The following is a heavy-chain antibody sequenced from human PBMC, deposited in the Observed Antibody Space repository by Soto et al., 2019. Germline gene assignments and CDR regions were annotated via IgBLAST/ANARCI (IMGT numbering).Heavy chain of an antibody. J-gene: IGHJ6*03. CDR1: GYTFTSYG. Sequence: ASVKVSCKASGYTFTSYGISWVRQAPGQGLEWMGWISAYNGNTNYGQKLQGRVNLTTDTSTSTAYMELRSLRSDDTAVYYCARAGDDFWSGYLTVGYYYYMDVWGKGTTVTVSS. D-gene: IGHD3-3*01. CDR3: ARAGDDFWSGYLTVGYYYYMDV. CDR2: ISAYNGNT. V-gene: IGHV1-18*01.